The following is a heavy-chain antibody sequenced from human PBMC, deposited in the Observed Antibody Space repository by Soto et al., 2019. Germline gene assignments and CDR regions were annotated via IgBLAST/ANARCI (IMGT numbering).Heavy chain of an antibody. Sequence: EVQLVESGGGLVQPGGSLRLSCAASGFTVNRIFMTWVRQAPGKGLQWVAVISSDGSTYYADSVKGRFTISRDNSKNTLYLEMNSLRAEDTAVYYCARDTFGGAYDFLHGGQGTLVTVSS. CDR2: ISSDGST. CDR3: ARDTFGGAYDFLH. D-gene: IGHD3-3*01. CDR1: GFTVNRIF. J-gene: IGHJ4*02. V-gene: IGHV3-66*01.